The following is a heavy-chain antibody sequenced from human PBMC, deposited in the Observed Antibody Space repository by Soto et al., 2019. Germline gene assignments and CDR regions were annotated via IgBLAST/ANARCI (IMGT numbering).Heavy chain of an antibody. V-gene: IGHV4-59*01. CDR3: ARESREYYFDY. J-gene: IGHJ4*02. Sequence: QVQLQESGPGLVKPSETLSLTCTVSGGSISYYYWSWIRQPPGKGLEWIGYIYYSGITNYNPSLKSXXTXAXATSKTQISLRLSSVTAADTAVYYCARESREYYFDYWGQGTLVTVSS. CDR2: IYYSGIT. CDR1: GGSISYYY.